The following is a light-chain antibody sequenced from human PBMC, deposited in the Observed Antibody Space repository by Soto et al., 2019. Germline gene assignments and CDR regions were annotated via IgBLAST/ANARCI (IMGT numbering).Light chain of an antibody. J-gene: IGLJ1*01. Sequence: QSVLTQPASVSGSPGQSITISCTGTSGDVGGYKYVSWYQQHPGKAPKLIIYEVTNRPSGVSNRFSGSKSGNTASLTISGLQTEDEADYYCSSSTIRSPLGIFGTGTKVTVL. CDR3: SSSTIRSPLGI. CDR1: SGDVGGYKY. CDR2: EVT. V-gene: IGLV2-14*03.